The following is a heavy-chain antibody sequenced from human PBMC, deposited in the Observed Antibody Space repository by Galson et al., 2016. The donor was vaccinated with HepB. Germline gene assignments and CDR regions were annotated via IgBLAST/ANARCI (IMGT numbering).Heavy chain of an antibody. Sequence: SLRLSCAASGFTSSSYWMQWVRQVPGKGLVWVSRINSDGSRTSYADSVKGRFTISRDNAKNTLYLQMDILRAEDTAVYYCARDWYFDVWGRGTLVSVSS. CDR2: INSDGSRT. J-gene: IGHJ2*01. V-gene: IGHV3-74*01. CDR1: GFTSSSYW. CDR3: ARDWYFDV.